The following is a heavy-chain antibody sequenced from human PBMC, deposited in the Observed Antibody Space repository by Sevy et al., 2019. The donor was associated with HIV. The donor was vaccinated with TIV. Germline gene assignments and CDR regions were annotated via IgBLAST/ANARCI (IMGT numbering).Heavy chain of an antibody. Sequence: ASVKVSCKVSGYTLTEFSTHWVRQAPGKGLEWMGRLDPENGETIYAQKLQGRVTLTEDKPTDTGYMELRSLKSEDTAVYYCAKPREYYQGNSGYLDFWGQGTLVTVSS. D-gene: IGHD3-22*01. CDR3: AKPREYYQGNSGYLDF. V-gene: IGHV1-24*01. J-gene: IGHJ4*02. CDR1: GYTLTEFS. CDR2: LDPENGET.